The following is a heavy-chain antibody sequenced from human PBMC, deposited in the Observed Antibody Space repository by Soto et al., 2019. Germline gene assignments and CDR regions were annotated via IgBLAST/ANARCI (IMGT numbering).Heavy chain of an antibody. V-gene: IGHV3-23*01. Sequence: LLESGGSLVQPGGSLRLSCAASGFTFATSAMAWVRQVPGKGLECVSSINLNGVTTFYADSVKGRFTISRDNSKNTLFLQMNSLRAEDTAVYYCAKRLNRLNSFFDFWGQGSLVTVSS. D-gene: IGHD2-21*01. CDR1: GFTFATSA. J-gene: IGHJ4*02. CDR2: INLNGVTT. CDR3: AKRLNRLNSFFDF.